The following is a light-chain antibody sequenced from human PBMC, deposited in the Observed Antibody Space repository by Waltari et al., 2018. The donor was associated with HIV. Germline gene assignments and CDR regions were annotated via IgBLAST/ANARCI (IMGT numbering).Light chain of an antibody. Sequence: SYVLTQPPSVSVAPGKTARINCGGNNIGSNSVHWYQQKPGQAPVLVIYYDSDRPSGIPERFSGSNSGNTATLTISRVEAGDEADYYCQVWDSSSDHPVFGGGTKLTVL. V-gene: IGLV3-21*04. CDR2: YDS. CDR3: QVWDSSSDHPV. CDR1: NIGSNS. J-gene: IGLJ3*02.